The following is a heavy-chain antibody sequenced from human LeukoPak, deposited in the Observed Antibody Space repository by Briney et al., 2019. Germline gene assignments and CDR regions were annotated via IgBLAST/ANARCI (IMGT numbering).Heavy chain of an antibody. CDR3: ARDSRSWGYFDY. CDR1: GFTFSSYA. D-gene: IGHD6-13*01. J-gene: IGHJ4*02. Sequence: GRSLRLSCAASGFTFSSYAMHWVRQAPGKGLEWVAVISYDGSNKYYADSVKGRFTISRDNSKNTLYLQMNSLRAEDTAVYYCARDSRSWGYFDYWGQGILVTVSS. CDR2: ISYDGSNK. V-gene: IGHV3-30-3*01.